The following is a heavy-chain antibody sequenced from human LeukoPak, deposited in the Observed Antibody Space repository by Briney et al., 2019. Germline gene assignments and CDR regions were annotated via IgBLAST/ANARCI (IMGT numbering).Heavy chain of an antibody. CDR1: GSTFSTYA. J-gene: IGHJ4*02. D-gene: IGHD1-1*01. CDR2: ISVSGVTT. V-gene: IGHV3-23*01. CDR3: AKEVRPNDY. Sequence: GGSLRLSCAASGSTFSTYAMNWVRQAPGKGLEWVSAISVSGVTTYYANSVKGRFTISRDNSKNTLSLQMNSLRAEDTAVYYCAKEVRPNDYWGQGTLVTVSS.